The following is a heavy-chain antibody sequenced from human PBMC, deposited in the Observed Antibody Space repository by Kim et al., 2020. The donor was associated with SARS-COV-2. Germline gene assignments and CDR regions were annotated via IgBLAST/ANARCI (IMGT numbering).Heavy chain of an antibody. J-gene: IGHJ6*02. CDR3: ASTVATIEPLYYYGMDV. CDR1: GDSVSSNSAA. Sequence: SQTLSLTCAISGDSVSSNSAAWNWIRQSPSRGLEWLGRTYYRSKWYNDYAVSVKSRITINPDTSKNQFSLQLNSVTPEDTAVYYCASTVATIEPLYYYGMDVWGQGTTVTVSS. D-gene: IGHD5-12*01. CDR2: TYYRSKWYN. V-gene: IGHV6-1*01.